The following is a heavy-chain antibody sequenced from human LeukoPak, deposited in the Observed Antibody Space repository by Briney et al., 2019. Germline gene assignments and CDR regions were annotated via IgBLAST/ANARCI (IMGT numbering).Heavy chain of an antibody. J-gene: IGHJ4*02. D-gene: IGHD3-16*01. CDR3: TRGAGWLIDY. V-gene: IGHV4-59*01. Sequence: KPSETLSLTCTVSDDSISDYYRGWIRQPPGKGLEWIGYFHNSGTSTYNPSLKSRVTISADTSKNQFSLKLNSLTTADTAVYYCTRGAGWLIDYWGQGILVTVSP. CDR2: FHNSGTS. CDR1: DDSISDYY.